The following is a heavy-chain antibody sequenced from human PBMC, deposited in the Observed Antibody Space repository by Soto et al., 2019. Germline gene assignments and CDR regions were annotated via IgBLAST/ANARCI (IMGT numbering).Heavy chain of an antibody. J-gene: IGHJ6*02. CDR1: GYTFTGYY. CDR3: ARDGSSSWINYYYYYGMDV. V-gene: IGHV1-2*04. CDR2: INPNSGGT. Sequence: ASVKVSCKASGYTFTGYYMHWVRQAPGQGLEWMGWINPNSGGTNYAQKFQGWVTMTRDTSISTAYMELSRLRSDDMAVYYCARDGSSSWINYYYYYGMDVWGQGTTVTVSS. D-gene: IGHD6-13*01.